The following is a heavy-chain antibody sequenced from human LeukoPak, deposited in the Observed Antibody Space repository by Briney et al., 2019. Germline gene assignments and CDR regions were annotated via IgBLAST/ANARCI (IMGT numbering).Heavy chain of an antibody. Sequence: GGSLRLSCAASGLNFSIYGMNWVGQAPGKGLEWVAFITASSNYIYHVDSLKGRFTISRDNAKNSLYLQMSSLRAEDTAVYYCARGLGLGAFDIWGQGTLVTVSS. CDR1: GLNFSIYG. J-gene: IGHJ3*02. D-gene: IGHD6-19*01. CDR2: ITASSNYI. CDR3: ARGLGLGAFDI. V-gene: IGHV3-21*01.